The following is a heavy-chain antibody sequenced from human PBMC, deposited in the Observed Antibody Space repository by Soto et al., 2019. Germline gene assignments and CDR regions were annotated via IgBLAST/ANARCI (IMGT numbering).Heavy chain of an antibody. CDR1: VGSFSSGSYY. Sequence: SETLSLTCTVSVGSFSSGSYYWRWILQPPGKGLEWIGYMYYGGSTNYNPSLKSRVTISVDTSKNQFSPKLSSVTAADTAVYYCARYTPGIAAAAPSKVAVAGTSGHNYYYYYGMDVWGQGTTVTVSS. J-gene: IGHJ6*02. CDR2: MYYGGST. CDR3: ARYTPGIAAAAPSKVAVAGTSGHNYYYYYGMDV. D-gene: IGHD6-13*01. V-gene: IGHV4-61*01.